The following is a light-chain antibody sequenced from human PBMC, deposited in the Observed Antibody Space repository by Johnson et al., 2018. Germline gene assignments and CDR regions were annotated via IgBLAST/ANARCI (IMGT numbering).Light chain of an antibody. CDR2: ENH. J-gene: IGLJ1*01. CDR1: SSNIGDNC. Sequence: SVFTPPLSVSAATGPKVTISCSGNSSNIGDNCVSGYQQLPGTAPNRPISENHKRPSGSPDRFSGSNSGKSATLGIPGLQTGDEADYYCGTWDSSLSAGNVFGTGTKVTVL. CDR3: GTWDSSLSAGNV. V-gene: IGLV1-51*02.